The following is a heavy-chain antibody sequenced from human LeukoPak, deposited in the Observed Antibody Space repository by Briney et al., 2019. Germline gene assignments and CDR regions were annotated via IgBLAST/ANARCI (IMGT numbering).Heavy chain of an antibody. Sequence: SETLSLTCAVYGGSFSGYYWSWIRQPPGKGLEWIGEIDHSGSTNYNPSLKSRVTISVDTSKNQFSLKLSSVTAADTAVYYCARGDVVPAAILYYYYYMDVWGKGTTVTVSS. CDR2: IDHSGST. V-gene: IGHV4-34*01. CDR3: ARGDVVPAAILYYYYYMDV. CDR1: GGSFSGYY. J-gene: IGHJ6*03. D-gene: IGHD2-2*02.